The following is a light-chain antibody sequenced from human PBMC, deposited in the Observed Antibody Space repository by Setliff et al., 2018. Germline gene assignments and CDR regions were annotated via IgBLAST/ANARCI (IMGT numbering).Light chain of an antibody. J-gene: IGLJ1*01. CDR1: SSGVGAYSH. Sequence: QSVLTQPASVSGSPGQSITISCAGTSSGVGAYSHVSWYQQYPGKAPKLMISEVSNRPSGASYRFSGSKSGNTASLTISGLQAGDEADYYCMSYTTIRTYVFGTGTKVTVL. CDR2: EVS. V-gene: IGLV2-14*01. CDR3: MSYTTIRTYV.